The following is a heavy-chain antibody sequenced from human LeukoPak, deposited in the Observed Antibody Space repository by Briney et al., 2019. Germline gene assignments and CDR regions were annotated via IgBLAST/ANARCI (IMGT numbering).Heavy chain of an antibody. Sequence: GGSLRLSCSASGFAVSDNYMSWVRRAPGKGLEWVSIIYSNGNTYYADSVKGRFTISRDNSKNTLYLQMNSLRAEDTAVYYCAGAFLGAAGFWDCWGQGTLVTVSS. D-gene: IGHD6-13*01. CDR2: IYSNGNT. CDR1: GFAVSDNY. J-gene: IGHJ4*02. CDR3: AGAFLGAAGFWDC. V-gene: IGHV3-53*01.